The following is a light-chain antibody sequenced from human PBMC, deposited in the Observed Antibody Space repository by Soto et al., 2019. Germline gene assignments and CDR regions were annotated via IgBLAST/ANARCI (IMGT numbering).Light chain of an antibody. J-gene: IGKJ4*01. V-gene: IGKV3-15*01. CDR3: QQYNNWRTLN. CDR2: GAS. CDR1: QSVSSN. Sequence: EIVLTQSPATLSVSPGERATLSCRASQSVSSNLAWYQQKPGQAPRLLIYGASTRATGIPARFSGRGSGTECTLTISSLQSADFAVYYCQQYNNWRTLNLGGGTKVEIK.